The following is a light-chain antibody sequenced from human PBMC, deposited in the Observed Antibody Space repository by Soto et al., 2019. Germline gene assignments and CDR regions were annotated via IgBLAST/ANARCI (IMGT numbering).Light chain of an antibody. CDR3: QQYSIWRT. V-gene: IGKV3-15*01. J-gene: IGKJ1*01. CDR2: GAS. CDR1: QILRSS. Sequence: VMTQSLATLSVSPWGGATPSSRAIQILRSSLAWYQQKPGQAPRLLIYGASTRATGIPARFSGSGSGTEFTLTISGLQSEDFAVYYCQQYSIWRTFGQGTKVDNK.